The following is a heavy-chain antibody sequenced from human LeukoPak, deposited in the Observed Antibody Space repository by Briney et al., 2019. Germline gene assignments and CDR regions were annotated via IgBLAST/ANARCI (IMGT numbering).Heavy chain of an antibody. D-gene: IGHD5-24*01. CDR3: ARGNEMATIPLGY. J-gene: IGHJ4*02. CDR1: GFTFSSYW. V-gene: IGHV3-74*01. Sequence: GGSLRLSCAASGFTFSSYWMHWVRQAPGKGLVWVSRIYSDGSSTSYADSVKGRFTISRDNAKNTLYLQMNSLRAEDTAVYYCARGNEMATIPLGYWGQGTLVTVSS. CDR2: IYSDGSST.